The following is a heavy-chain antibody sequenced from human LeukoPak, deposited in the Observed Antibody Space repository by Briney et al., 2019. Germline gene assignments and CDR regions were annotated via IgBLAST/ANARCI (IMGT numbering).Heavy chain of an antibody. CDR2: IYYSGST. D-gene: IGHD4-17*01. Sequence: PSETLSLTCTVSGGSISSYYWSWIRQPPGEGLEWIGYIYYSGSTNYSPSLKSRVTISVDTSKNQFSLKLSSVTAADTAVYYCARGTMTTVTAWGQGTLVTVSS. CDR3: ARGTMTTVTA. J-gene: IGHJ5*02. V-gene: IGHV4-59*01. CDR1: GGSISSYY.